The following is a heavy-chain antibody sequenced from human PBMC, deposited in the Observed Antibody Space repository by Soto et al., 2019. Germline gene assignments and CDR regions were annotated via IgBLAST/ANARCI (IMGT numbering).Heavy chain of an antibody. D-gene: IGHD3-16*02. Sequence: SETLSLTCTVSGGSINSYYWSWIRQPPGKGLEWIGYLYNSGSTNYNPSLESRVTISADTSKDQFSLKLSSVTAADTAVYHCARPERTDHRYTFDYWSQGILVTVS. CDR2: LYNSGST. J-gene: IGHJ4*02. CDR1: GGSINSYY. V-gene: IGHV4-59*08. CDR3: ARPERTDHRYTFDY.